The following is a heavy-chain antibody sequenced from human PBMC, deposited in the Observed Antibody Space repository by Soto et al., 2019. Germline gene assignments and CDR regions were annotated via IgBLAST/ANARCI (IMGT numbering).Heavy chain of an antibody. V-gene: IGHV3-33*01. J-gene: IGHJ6*02. CDR1: GFTFSRYD. CDR3: ARDDDFMDV. D-gene: IGHD1-1*01. CDR2: IRYDGSKK. Sequence: QVQLVESGGGVVQPGRSLRLSCAASGFTFSRYDMHWVRQAPGKGLECVAVIRYDGSKKYYADSVKGRFTVSRDNSKNTLFLQMNSLRSEDTGILYCARDDDFMDVWGQGTMVTVSS.